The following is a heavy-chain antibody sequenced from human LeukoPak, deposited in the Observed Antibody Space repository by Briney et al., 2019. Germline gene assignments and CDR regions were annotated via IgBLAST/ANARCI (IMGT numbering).Heavy chain of an antibody. CDR2: IYYSGST. V-gene: IGHV4-59*01. J-gene: IGHJ4*02. D-gene: IGHD3-16*01. CDR1: GGSISSYY. Sequence: PSETLSLTCTVSGGSISSYYWSWIRQPPGKGLEWIGYIYYSGSTNYNPSRKSRVTISVDTSKNQFSLKLSSVTAADTAVYYCARGGGGGRSPASYWGQGTLDTVSS. CDR3: ARGGGGGRSPASY.